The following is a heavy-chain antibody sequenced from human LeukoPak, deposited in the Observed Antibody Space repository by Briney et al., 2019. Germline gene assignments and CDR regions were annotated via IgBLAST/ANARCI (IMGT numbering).Heavy chain of an antibody. CDR1: GGSFSGYY. D-gene: IGHD5-24*01. J-gene: IGHJ1*01. V-gene: IGHV4-34*01. CDR2: INHSGST. Sequence: PSETLSLTCAVYGGSFSGYYWSWIRQPPGKGLEWIGEINHSGSTNYNPSLKSRVTISVDTSKNQFSLKLSSVTAADTAVYYCARVNGLNAEYFQHWGQGTLVTVSS. CDR3: ARVNGLNAEYFQH.